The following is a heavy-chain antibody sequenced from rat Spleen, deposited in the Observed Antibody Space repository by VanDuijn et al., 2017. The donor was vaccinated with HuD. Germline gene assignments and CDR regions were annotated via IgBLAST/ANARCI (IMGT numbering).Heavy chain of an antibody. J-gene: IGHJ4*01. CDR3: ARHNAGYGVMDA. CDR1: GFTFSDYN. D-gene: IGHD4-3*01. V-gene: IGHV5-7*01. CDR2: ISYDGSST. Sequence: EVQLVESGGGLVQPGRSLKLSCAASGFTFSDYNMAWVRQAPKKGLEWVATISYDGSSTYYRDSVKGRFTISRDNAKRTLYLQMDSRRAEDTATYYCARHNAGYGVMDAWGQGASVTVSS.